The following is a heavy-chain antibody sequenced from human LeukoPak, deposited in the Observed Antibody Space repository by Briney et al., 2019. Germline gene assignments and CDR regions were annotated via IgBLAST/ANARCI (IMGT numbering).Heavy chain of an antibody. V-gene: IGHV4-59*01. CDR1: GGSISSYY. D-gene: IGHD3-3*01. CDR3: AGRITPDAFDI. J-gene: IGHJ3*02. CDR2: IYYSGST. Sequence: SETLSLTCTVSGGSISSYYWSWIRQPPGKGLEWIGYIYYSGSTNYNPSLKSRVTISVDTSKNQFSLKLSSVTAADTAVYYCAGRITPDAFDIWGQGTMVTVSS.